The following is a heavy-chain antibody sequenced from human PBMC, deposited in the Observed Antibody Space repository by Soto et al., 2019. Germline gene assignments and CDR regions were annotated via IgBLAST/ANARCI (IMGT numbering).Heavy chain of an antibody. Sequence: SETLSLTCTVSGGSISSYYWSWIRQPPGKGLEWIGYIYYSGSTNYNPSLKSRVTKSVDTSKNQFSLKLSSVTAADTAVYYCARVLNYYDSSGYYDVWSLDLLGRGTLVTVSS. CDR2: IYYSGST. CDR1: GGSISSYY. V-gene: IGHV4-59*01. CDR3: ARVLNYYDSSGYYDVWSLDL. J-gene: IGHJ2*01. D-gene: IGHD3-22*01.